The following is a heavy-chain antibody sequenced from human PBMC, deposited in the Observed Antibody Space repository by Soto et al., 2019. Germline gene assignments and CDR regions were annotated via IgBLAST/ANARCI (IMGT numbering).Heavy chain of an antibody. Sequence: QITLKESGPTLVKPTQTLTLTCTFSGFSHSTSGVGVGWIRQPPGKALEWLALIYWNDDKRYSPSLKSRLTITKDTSKNQVVLTMTNMDPVDTATYYCAHRRAYCGGDCSDYYFDYWGQGTLVTVSS. CDR3: AHRRAYCGGDCSDYYFDY. CDR2: IYWNDDK. J-gene: IGHJ4*02. V-gene: IGHV2-5*01. CDR1: GFSHSTSGVG. D-gene: IGHD2-21*02.